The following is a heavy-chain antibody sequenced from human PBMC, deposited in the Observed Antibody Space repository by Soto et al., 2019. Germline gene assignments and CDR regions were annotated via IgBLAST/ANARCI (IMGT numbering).Heavy chain of an antibody. CDR3: AKDQPMVGYSSEHYFDY. CDR1: GFTFSSYG. V-gene: IGHV3-30*18. Sequence: PGGSLRLSCAASGFTFSSYGMHWVRQAPGKGLEWVAVISYDGSNKYYADSVKGRFTISRDNSKNTLYLQMNSLRAEDTAVYYCAKDQPMVGYSSEHYFDYWGQGTLVTVSS. CDR2: ISYDGSNK. D-gene: IGHD6-19*01. J-gene: IGHJ4*02.